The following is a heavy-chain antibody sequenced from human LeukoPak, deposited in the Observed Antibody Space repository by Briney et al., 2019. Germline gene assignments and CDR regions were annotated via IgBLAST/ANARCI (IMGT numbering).Heavy chain of an antibody. V-gene: IGHV3-64D*09. D-gene: IGHD3-9*01. Sequence: PGGSLRLSCSVSGFTFSNYPMHWVRQAPGKGLEYVSGISSNGDSTYYADSMKGRVTISRDNSKNTLYLQMSSLRAEDTAVYYCVKGMTGDYWYFDLWGRGTLVTVSS. CDR1: GFTFSNYP. CDR3: VKGMTGDYWYFDL. J-gene: IGHJ2*01. CDR2: ISSNGDST.